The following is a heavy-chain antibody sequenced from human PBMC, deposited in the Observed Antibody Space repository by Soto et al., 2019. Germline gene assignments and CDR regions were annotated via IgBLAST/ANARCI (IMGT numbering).Heavy chain of an antibody. J-gene: IGHJ3*02. CDR3: ARVRQRTYYYDSSCRRCAFDI. Sequence: ASVKVSCKASGYTFTSYDINWVRQATGQGLEWMGWMNPNSGNTGYAQKFQGRVTMTRNTSISTAYMELSSLRSEDTAVYYCARVRQRTYYYDSSCRRCAFDIWGQGTMVTVSS. CDR2: MNPNSGNT. D-gene: IGHD3-22*01. CDR1: GYTFTSYD. V-gene: IGHV1-8*01.